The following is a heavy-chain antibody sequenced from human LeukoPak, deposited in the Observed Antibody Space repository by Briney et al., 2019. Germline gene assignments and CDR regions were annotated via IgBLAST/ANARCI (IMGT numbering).Heavy chain of an antibody. V-gene: IGHV1-46*02. CDR2: IKSRGGST. Sequence: ASVKVSCKASGYTFNTDYFHWVRQAPGQGLEWMGIIKSRGGSTTYAQKFQGRVTMTTDTSTSTVYMDLSSLTYEDTAVYYCARDRESSGFLSYYYGMDVWGQGTTVTVSS. J-gene: IGHJ6*02. CDR1: GYTFNTDY. D-gene: IGHD6-19*01. CDR3: ARDRESSGFLSYYYGMDV.